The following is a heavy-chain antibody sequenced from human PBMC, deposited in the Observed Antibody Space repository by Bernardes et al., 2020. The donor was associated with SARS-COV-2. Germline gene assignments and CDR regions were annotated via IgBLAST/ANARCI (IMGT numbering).Heavy chain of an antibody. Sequence: GGSLRLSCAASGFTFNNYAMTWVRQAPGKGLEWVSSISGNGIITYYADSVKGRFTISRDNSKNTLYLQMNSLRAEDTAVYYCAKTTEWELLVGYTDYWGQGTLVTVSS. CDR2: ISGNGIIT. V-gene: IGHV3-23*01. CDR3: AKTTEWELLVGYTDY. D-gene: IGHD1-26*01. J-gene: IGHJ4*02. CDR1: GFTFNNYA.